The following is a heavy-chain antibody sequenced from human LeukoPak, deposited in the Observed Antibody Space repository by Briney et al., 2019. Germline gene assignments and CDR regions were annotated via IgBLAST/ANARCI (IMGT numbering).Heavy chain of an antibody. V-gene: IGHV3-21*04. CDR1: GFTFSTYS. Sequence: PGGSLRLSCAASGFTFSTYSMNWVRQAPGKGLEWVSSISSSNSYIYYGDSVKGRFTISRDNSKNTLYLQMNSLRAEDTAVYYCAKGAGSSFTIYYFDYWGQGTLVTVSS. J-gene: IGHJ4*02. CDR3: AKGAGSSFTIYYFDY. D-gene: IGHD6-6*01. CDR2: ISSSNSYI.